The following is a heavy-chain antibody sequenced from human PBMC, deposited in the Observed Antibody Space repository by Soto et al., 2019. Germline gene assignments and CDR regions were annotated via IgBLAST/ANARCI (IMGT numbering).Heavy chain of an antibody. V-gene: IGHV3-48*01. CDR3: ASHGGGVYYYYYYMDV. Sequence: EVQLVESGGGLVQPGGSLRLSCAASGFTFSSYSMNWVRQAPGKGLEWVSYISSSSSTIYYADSVKGRFTISRDNAKNSLYPQMNSLRAEDTAVYYCASHGGGVYYYYYYMDVWGKGTTVTVSS. CDR1: GFTFSSYS. D-gene: IGHD3-16*01. CDR2: ISSSSSTI. J-gene: IGHJ6*03.